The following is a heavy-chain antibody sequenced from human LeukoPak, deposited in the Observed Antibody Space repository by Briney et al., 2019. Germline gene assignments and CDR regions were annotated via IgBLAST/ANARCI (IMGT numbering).Heavy chain of an antibody. V-gene: IGHV3-48*03. J-gene: IGHJ4*02. Sequence: GGSLRLSCAASGFTFSSYEMNWVRQAPGKGLEWISYISSSGTTIYYADSVKGRFIISRDNTKNSLYLQMNSLRAEDTAVYYCARLLIVGNTGYYFDCWGQGTLVTVSS. CDR2: ISSSGTTI. CDR3: ARLLIVGNTGYYFDC. CDR1: GFTFSSYE. D-gene: IGHD1-26*01.